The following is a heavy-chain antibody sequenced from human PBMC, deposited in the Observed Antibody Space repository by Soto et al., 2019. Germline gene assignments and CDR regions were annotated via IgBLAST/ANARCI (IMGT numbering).Heavy chain of an antibody. V-gene: IGHV3-23*01. Sequence: GGSLRLSCAASGFTFSSYAMSWVRQAPGKGLEWVSAISGSGGSTYYADSVKGRFTISRDNSKNTLYLQMNSLRAEDTAVYYRAKSQPINCGGDCRYFQHWGQGTLVTVSS. J-gene: IGHJ1*01. CDR1: GFTFSSYA. D-gene: IGHD2-21*02. CDR3: AKSQPINCGGDCRYFQH. CDR2: ISGSGGST.